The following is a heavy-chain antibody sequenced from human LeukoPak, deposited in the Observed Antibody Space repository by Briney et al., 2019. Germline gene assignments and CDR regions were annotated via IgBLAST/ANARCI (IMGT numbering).Heavy chain of an antibody. J-gene: IGHJ4*02. CDR1: GYRFTSYA. CDR2: ISAYNGNT. D-gene: IGHD3-9*01. V-gene: IGHV1-18*01. Sequence: ASVKVSCKASGYRFTSYAISWVRQAPGQGLEWMGWISAYNGNTNYAQKLQGRVTMTTDTSTSTAYMELRSLRSDDTAVYYCARSYDILTGYYGGDYWGQGTLVTVSS. CDR3: ARSYDILTGYYGGDY.